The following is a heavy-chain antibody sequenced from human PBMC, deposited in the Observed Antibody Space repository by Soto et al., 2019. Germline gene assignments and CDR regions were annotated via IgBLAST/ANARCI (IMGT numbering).Heavy chain of an antibody. CDR2: IIPIFGKA. CDR1: GGTFSRHG. V-gene: IGHV1-69*01. D-gene: IGHD3-22*01. Sequence: QVQLVQSGAEVRKPGSSVKVSCKASGGTFSRHGISWVRQAPGQGLEWMGGIIPIFGKANHAQKFQGRVTITADESTSTAYMELSSLRSEDTAVYYCARGWGYDNNDYYYAYWGQGTLVIVSS. CDR3: ARGWGYDNNDYYYAY. J-gene: IGHJ4*02.